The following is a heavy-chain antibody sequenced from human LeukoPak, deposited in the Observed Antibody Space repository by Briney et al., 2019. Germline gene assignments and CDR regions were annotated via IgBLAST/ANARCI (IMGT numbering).Heavy chain of an antibody. CDR3: ARFTRRYSGDY. D-gene: IGHD1-26*01. V-gene: IGHV3-7*01. CDR1: GFNFNNYW. J-gene: IGHJ4*02. CDR2: IKDDGSEE. Sequence: GGSLRLSCAASGFNFNNYWMSWLRQAPGKGLEWVANIKDDGSEEYYVDSVKGRFTIVRDNAYNSLYLQMNSLRVEDTAIYFRARFTRRYSGDYWGQGTLVSVSS.